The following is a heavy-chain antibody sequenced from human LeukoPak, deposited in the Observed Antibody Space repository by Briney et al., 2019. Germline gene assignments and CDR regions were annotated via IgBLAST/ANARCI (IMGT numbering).Heavy chain of an antibody. D-gene: IGHD6-19*01. J-gene: IGHJ4*02. CDR3: ARGPGYSSGFLWY. V-gene: IGHV3-48*02. Sequence: GGSLRLSCAASGFTFSSYSMNWVRQAPGKGLEWVSHITASGTAMFYADSVKGRFTISRDNAKNSLYLQMNSLRDEDTAVYYCARGPGYSSGFLWYWGQGTLVTVSS. CDR2: ITASGTAM. CDR1: GFTFSSYS.